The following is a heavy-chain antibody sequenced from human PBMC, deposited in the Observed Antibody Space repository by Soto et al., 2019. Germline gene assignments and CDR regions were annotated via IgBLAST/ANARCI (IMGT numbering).Heavy chain of an antibody. Sequence: PGDSLKISCEGSGYTFSTSWLAWVRQMPGKGLEWMGVIFPDDSDTRYSPSFQGQVTISADKSSSTAFLQWGSLEASDSAMYYCARQRNAYYGMAVWGQGTTVTVSS. CDR3: ARQRNAYYGMAV. V-gene: IGHV5-51*01. J-gene: IGHJ6*02. CDR1: GYTFSTSW. CDR2: IFPDDSDT.